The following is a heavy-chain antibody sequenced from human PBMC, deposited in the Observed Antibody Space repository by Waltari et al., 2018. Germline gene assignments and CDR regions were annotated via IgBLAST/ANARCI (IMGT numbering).Heavy chain of an antibody. CDR3: ARDRSATGATLDAFDL. J-gene: IGHJ3*01. CDR1: GYSISSGYY. Sequence: QVQLQESGPGLVKPSETLSLTCAVSGYSISSGYYWGWVRQPPGKGLEWIASIYQSGKTFYNPSLKGRVTMSLDTSNNQFSLKLSAVTAADTAVYYCARDRSATGATLDAFDLWGQGTMVTVSS. D-gene: IGHD1-1*01. V-gene: IGHV4-38-2*02. CDR2: IYQSGKT.